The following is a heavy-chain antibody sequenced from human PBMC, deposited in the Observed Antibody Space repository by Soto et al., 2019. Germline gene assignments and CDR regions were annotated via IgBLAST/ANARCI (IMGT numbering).Heavy chain of an antibody. CDR2: IYSGGST. J-gene: IGHJ3*02. D-gene: IGHD3-22*01. CDR3: ARETPYCYDGSGPWLGFDI. CDR1: GLTVSSNY. V-gene: IGHV3-53*01. Sequence: GGSLRLSCAASGLTVSSNYMSWVRQAPGKGLEWVSVIYSGGSTYYADSVKGRFTISRGNSKNTLYLQMNSLRAEDTAVNYCARETPYCYDGSGPWLGFDIWGQGTMVTVSS.